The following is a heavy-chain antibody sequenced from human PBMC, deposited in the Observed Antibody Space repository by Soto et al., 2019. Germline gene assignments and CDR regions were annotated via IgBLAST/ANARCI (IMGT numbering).Heavy chain of an antibody. V-gene: IGHV4-59*08. D-gene: IGHD6-13*01. Sequence: VQLQESGPGLVKPSETLSLTCPVPGGSISSYYWSWVRQPPGKGLEWIGYIYYSGSTNYNPSLKSQVTISVDTSKNQFSLKLSSVTAADTAVYYCASSQQLVLGPFDYWGQGTLVTVSS. J-gene: IGHJ4*02. CDR1: GGSISSYY. CDR3: ASSQQLVLGPFDY. CDR2: IYYSGST.